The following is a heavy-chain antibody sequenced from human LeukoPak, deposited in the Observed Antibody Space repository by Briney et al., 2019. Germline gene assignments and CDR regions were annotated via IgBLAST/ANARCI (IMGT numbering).Heavy chain of an antibody. J-gene: IGHJ4*02. D-gene: IGHD5-24*01. Sequence: GGSLRLSCAASGFTFSNAWMSWVRQAPGKGLEWVGCIKSKTDGGTTDYAAPVKGRFTISRDDSKNTLYLQMNSLKTEDTAVYYCTTEEMATIPFDYWGQGTLVTVSS. CDR3: TTEEMATIPFDY. CDR1: GFTFSNAW. CDR2: IKSKTDGGTT. V-gene: IGHV3-15*01.